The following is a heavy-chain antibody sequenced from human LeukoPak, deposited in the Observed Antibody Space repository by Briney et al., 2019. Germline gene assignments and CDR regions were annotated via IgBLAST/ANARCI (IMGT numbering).Heavy chain of an antibody. V-gene: IGHV4-39*01. D-gene: IGHD3/OR15-3a*01. J-gene: IGHJ4*02. CDR2: IYYSGNT. CDR3: ARQTGSGLFILP. CDR1: GVSISSSNSY. Sequence: SETLSLTCVSGVSISSSNSYWGWIRQPPGKGLEWIGSIYYSGNTYYNASLKSQVSISIDTSKNQFSLRLTSVTAADTAVYYCARQTGSGLFILPGGQGTLVTVSS.